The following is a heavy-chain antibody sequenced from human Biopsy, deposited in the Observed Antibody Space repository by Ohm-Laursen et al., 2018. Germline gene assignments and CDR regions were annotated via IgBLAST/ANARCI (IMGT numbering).Heavy chain of an antibody. V-gene: IGHV1-69*01. D-gene: IGHD1-26*01. CDR3: ARGPHSGSHSCFDY. J-gene: IGHJ4*02. CDR1: GGTFINYA. Sequence: SSVKVSCKASGGTFINYAISWVQQAPGQGLEWMGGIIPMFGTANYAQMLQGRVTISADESTSTSYMELSSPTTEDTAIYYCARGPHSGSHSCFDYWGRGTLVTVSS. CDR2: IIPMFGTA.